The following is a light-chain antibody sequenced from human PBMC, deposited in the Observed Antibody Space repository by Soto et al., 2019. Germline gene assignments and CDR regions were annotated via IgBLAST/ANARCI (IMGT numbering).Light chain of an antibody. J-gene: IGKJ1*01. Sequence: DIQMTQSASTLSGSVGDRVSIXCRASQTFSSGLAWYQQTSGEAPKPLIYKASTLKRVGPSRFSCSGSATDFTRTISCRQSDDFATYYCQQYYSFPRTFGQGTKVDI. V-gene: IGKV1-5*03. CDR1: QTFSSG. CDR3: QQYYSFPRT. CDR2: KAS.